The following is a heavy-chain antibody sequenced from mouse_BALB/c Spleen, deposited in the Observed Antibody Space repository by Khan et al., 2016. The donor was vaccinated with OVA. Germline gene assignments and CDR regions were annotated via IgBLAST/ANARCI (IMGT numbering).Heavy chain of an antibody. D-gene: IGHD2-14*01. CDR1: GYTFRNNG. J-gene: IGHJ4*01. V-gene: IGHV9-3-1*01. CDR2: INTYTGDP. Sequence: QIQLVQSGPELKKPGETVKISCKASGYTFRNNGMNWVKQTPGKGLKWMGWINTYTGDPTYADDFKGRFAFSLETSADPAYLQINNLKNEDTATYFGARVGYNGSMDSWGQGTSVTGSS. CDR3: ARVGYNGSMDS.